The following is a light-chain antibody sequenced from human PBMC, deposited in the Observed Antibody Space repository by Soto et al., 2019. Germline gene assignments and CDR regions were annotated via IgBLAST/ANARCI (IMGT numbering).Light chain of an antibody. J-gene: IGKJ4*01. CDR2: DAS. CDR3: QQRNSYPVT. Sequence: DIPMTQSPSTVSASVGDRVTITCRASQSISSQLAWYQQKPGKAPKLLIYDASNLQSGVPSRFSGSGSGTEFTLTISSLQPDDFATYYCQQRNSYPVTFGGGTKVEIK. CDR1: QSISSQ. V-gene: IGKV1-5*01.